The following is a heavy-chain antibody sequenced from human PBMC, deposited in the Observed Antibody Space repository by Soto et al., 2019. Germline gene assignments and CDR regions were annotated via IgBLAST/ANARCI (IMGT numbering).Heavy chain of an antibody. J-gene: IGHJ4*02. D-gene: IGHD2-15*01. Sequence: QVQLVESGGGVVQPGRSLRLSCAASGFTFSSYAMHWVRQAPGKGLEWVAVISYDGSNKYYADSVKGRFTISRDNSKNTLYLQMHSLRAEDTAVYYCARDHPSFFSRPYCSGGSCYSGTDYWGQGTLVTVSS. CDR2: ISYDGSNK. CDR1: GFTFSSYA. CDR3: ARDHPSFFSRPYCSGGSCYSGTDY. V-gene: IGHV3-30-3*01.